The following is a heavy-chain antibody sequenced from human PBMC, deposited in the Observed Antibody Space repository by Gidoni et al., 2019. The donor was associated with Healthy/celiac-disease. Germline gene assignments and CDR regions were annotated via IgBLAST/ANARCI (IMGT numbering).Heavy chain of an antibody. CDR3: ARATVTTVDY. CDR2: FYYSGST. V-gene: IGHV4-39*01. D-gene: IGHD4-17*01. Sequence: QPQPQESGPGLVKPSETLSLTCTVSGGSISSSSYYWGWIRRPPGKGLEWIGSFYYSGSTDYDPSLKSRVTVSVDTSKNQFSLKLGSVTAADAAVYCCARATVTTVDYWGQGTLVTVSS. CDR1: GGSISSSSYY. J-gene: IGHJ4*02.